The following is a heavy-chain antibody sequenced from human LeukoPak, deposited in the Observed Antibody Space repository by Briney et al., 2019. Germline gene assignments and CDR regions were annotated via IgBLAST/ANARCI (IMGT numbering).Heavy chain of an antibody. CDR1: GYTFTTYY. Sequence: ASVKVSSKASGYTFTTYYMHWVPQSPGQGVECMGIINPSGGSTSYAQKFQGRVTMTRDMSTSTVYMELSSLRSEDTAVYYCARDLGYDSSGYSFDYWGQGTLVTVS. J-gene: IGHJ4*02. D-gene: IGHD3-22*01. V-gene: IGHV1-46*01. CDR3: ARDLGYDSSGYSFDY. CDR2: INPSGGST.